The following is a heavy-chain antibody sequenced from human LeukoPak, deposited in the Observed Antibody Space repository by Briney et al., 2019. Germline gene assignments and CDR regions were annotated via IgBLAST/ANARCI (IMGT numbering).Heavy chain of an antibody. V-gene: IGHV1-69*13. D-gene: IGHD3-10*01. CDR3: ARGPPPAYYGSGRRPKTGWFDP. Sequence: ASVKVSCKASGGTFSSYAISWVRQAPGQGLEWMGGIIPIFGTANYAQKFQGRVTITADESTSTAYMELSSLRSEDTAVYYCARGPPPAYYGSGRRPKTGWFDPWGQGTLVTVSS. CDR2: IIPIFGTA. J-gene: IGHJ5*02. CDR1: GGTFSSYA.